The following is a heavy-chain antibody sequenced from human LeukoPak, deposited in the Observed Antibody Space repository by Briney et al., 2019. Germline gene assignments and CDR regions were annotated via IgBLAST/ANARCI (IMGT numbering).Heavy chain of an antibody. J-gene: IGHJ4*02. CDR3: AREALYYYDSSGYPQDY. D-gene: IGHD3-22*01. CDR1: GFTFSSYS. V-gene: IGHV3-21*01. CDR2: ISSSSSYI. Sequence: SGGSLRLSCAASGFTFSSYSMNWVRQAPGKGLEWVSSISSSSSYIYYADSVKGRFTISRDNAKNSLYLQMNSLRAEDTAVYYCAREALYYYDSSGYPQDYWGQGTLVTVSS.